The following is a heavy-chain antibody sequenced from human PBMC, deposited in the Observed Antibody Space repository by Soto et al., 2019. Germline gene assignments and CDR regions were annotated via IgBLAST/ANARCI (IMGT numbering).Heavy chain of an antibody. CDR2: ISWNSGSI. CDR3: AKSLSYSISPHDAFDI. D-gene: IGHD6-13*01. V-gene: IGHV3-9*01. J-gene: IGHJ3*02. CDR1: GFTFDGYD. Sequence: GGSLRLSCAASGFTFDGYDMHWVRQAPGKGLEWVSGISWNSGSIGYADSVKGRFNISRDNAKNSLYLQMNSLRADDTALYYCAKSLSYSISPHDAFDIWGQGTMVTVSS.